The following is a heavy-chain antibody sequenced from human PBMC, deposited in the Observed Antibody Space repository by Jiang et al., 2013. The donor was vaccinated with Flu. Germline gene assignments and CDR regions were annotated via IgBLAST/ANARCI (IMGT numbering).Heavy chain of an antibody. CDR2: IWYDGTDK. CDR3: ARDSRTYYFGSGTYVDY. Sequence: WVAVIWYDGTDKYYGNFVEGRFTISRDNSKNTLYLQMNSLRAEDTAVYYCARDSRTYYFGSGTYVDYWGQGTLVTVSS. D-gene: IGHD3-10*01. J-gene: IGHJ4*02. V-gene: IGHV3-33*04.